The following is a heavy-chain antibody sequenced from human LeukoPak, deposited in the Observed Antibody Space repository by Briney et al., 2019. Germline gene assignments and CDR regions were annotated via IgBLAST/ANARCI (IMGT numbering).Heavy chain of an antibody. CDR1: GFTFSNYG. V-gene: IGHV3-43*02. Sequence: GRSLRLSCAASGFTFSNYGMHWVRQAPGKGLEWVSLISGDGGSTYYADSMKGRFTISRDNSKNSLYLQMNSLRTEDTALYYCARDSQEFFQHWGQGTLVTVSS. CDR3: ARDSQEFFQH. J-gene: IGHJ1*01. CDR2: ISGDGGST.